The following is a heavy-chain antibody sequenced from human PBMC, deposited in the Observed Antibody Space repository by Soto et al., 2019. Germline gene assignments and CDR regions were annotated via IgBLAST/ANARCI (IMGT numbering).Heavy chain of an antibody. D-gene: IGHD3-16*01. CDR3: ARERGELGGNDAFDI. CDR2: INAGNGNT. Sequence: ASVKVSCKASGYTFTSYAMHWVRQAPGQRLEWMGWINAGNGNTKYSQKFQGRVTITRDTSASTAYMELSSLRSEDTAVYYCARERGELGGNDAFDIWGQGTMVTVSS. CDR1: GYTFTSYA. V-gene: IGHV1-3*01. J-gene: IGHJ3*02.